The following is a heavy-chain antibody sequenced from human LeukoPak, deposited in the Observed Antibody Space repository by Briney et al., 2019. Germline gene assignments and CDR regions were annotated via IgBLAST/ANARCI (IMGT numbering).Heavy chain of an antibody. J-gene: IGHJ4*02. Sequence: GGSLRLSCAASGFTFSSYGMHWVRQAPGKGLEWVAFIRNDGSDKYYADSVKGRFTISRDYSKNTLYLQMNSLRAEDTAVYYCARDRDLFDYWGRGTLVTVSS. V-gene: IGHV3-30*02. CDR1: GFTFSSYG. D-gene: IGHD2-21*02. CDR3: ARDRDLFDY. CDR2: IRNDGSDK.